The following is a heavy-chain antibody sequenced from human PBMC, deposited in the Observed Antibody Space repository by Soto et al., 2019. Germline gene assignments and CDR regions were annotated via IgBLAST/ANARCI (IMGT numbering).Heavy chain of an antibody. Sequence: SVKVSCKASGYTFTYRYLHWVRQAPGQALEWMGWITPFNGNTNYAQKFQDRVTITRDRSMSTAYMELSSLRSEDTAMYYCASSPYYYGMDVWGQGTTVTVSS. CDR1: GYTFTYRY. J-gene: IGHJ6*02. CDR2: ITPFNGNT. V-gene: IGHV1-45*02. CDR3: ASSPYYYGMDV.